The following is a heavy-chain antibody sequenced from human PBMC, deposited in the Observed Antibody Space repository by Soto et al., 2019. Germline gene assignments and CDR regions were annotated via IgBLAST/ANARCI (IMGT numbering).Heavy chain of an antibody. CDR3: ARRLGLLVTPIPGY. CDR2: INPNSGVT. Sequence: QVELVQSGAEVKKPGASVKVSCKASGYTFTGYHMHWVRQAPGQGLEWMGWINPNSGVTIYAQKFQGRVIMTRETPSTTAYMELSRLTPDDTAVYYCARRLGLLVTPIPGYWGQGTLVTVSS. V-gene: IGHV1-2*02. CDR1: GYTFTGYH. D-gene: IGHD2-21*02. J-gene: IGHJ4*02.